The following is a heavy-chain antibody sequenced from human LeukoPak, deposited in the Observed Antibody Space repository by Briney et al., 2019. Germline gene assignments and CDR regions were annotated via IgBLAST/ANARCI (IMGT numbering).Heavy chain of an antibody. CDR2: IYTRANA. D-gene: IGHD7-27*01. Sequence: SETLSLTCTVSGASINEYYWSWIRQPAGKGLEWIGRIYTRANADYAPSLKSRVTMSADPSKNQLPLKLTSVTAADTAVYYCARALTGAFRIGAFDIWGQGTLVTVSS. V-gene: IGHV4-4*07. J-gene: IGHJ3*02. CDR3: ARALTGAFRIGAFDI. CDR1: GASINEYY.